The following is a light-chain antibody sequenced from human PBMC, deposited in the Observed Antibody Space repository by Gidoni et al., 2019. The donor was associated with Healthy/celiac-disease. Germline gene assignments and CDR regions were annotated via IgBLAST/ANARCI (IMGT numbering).Light chain of an antibody. CDR2: KAS. J-gene: IGKJ3*01. Sequence: DIQMTQSPSTLSASVGARVTITCRASQSISSWLAWYQQKPGKAPKLLIYKASSLESGVPSRFSGSGSGTEFTLTISSLQPDDFATYYCQQYNSYPFTFXPXTKVDIK. CDR1: QSISSW. CDR3: QQYNSYPFT. V-gene: IGKV1-5*03.